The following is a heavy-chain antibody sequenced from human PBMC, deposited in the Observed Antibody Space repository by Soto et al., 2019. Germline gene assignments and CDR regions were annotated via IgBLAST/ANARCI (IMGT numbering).Heavy chain of an antibody. CDR1: GGTFSSYA. V-gene: IGHV1-69*01. D-gene: IGHD2-8*01. CDR3: AREKTEGGYCTNGVCYTFDY. J-gene: IGHJ4*02. CDR2: IIPIFGTA. Sequence: QVQLVQSGAEVKKPGSSVKVSCKASGGTFSSYAISWVRQAPGQGLEWMGGIIPIFGTANYAQKFQGRVTITADESTSTAYMELSSLRSEDTAVYYCAREKTEGGYCTNGVCYTFDYWGRGTLVTVSS.